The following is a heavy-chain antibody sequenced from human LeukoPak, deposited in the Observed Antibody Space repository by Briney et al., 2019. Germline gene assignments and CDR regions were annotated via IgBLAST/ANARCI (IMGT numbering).Heavy chain of an antibody. Sequence: PGGSLRLSCAASGFSFENYNMNWVRQAPGKGLEWVGFIRSKAYGGTTEYAASVKGRFTISRDDSKSIAYLQMNSLKTEDTAVYYCTRDPGPYYYDSSGYYDSFDYWGQGTLVTVSS. CDR1: GFSFENYN. CDR2: IRSKAYGGTT. CDR3: TRDPGPYYYDSSGYYDSFDY. V-gene: IGHV3-49*04. D-gene: IGHD3-22*01. J-gene: IGHJ4*02.